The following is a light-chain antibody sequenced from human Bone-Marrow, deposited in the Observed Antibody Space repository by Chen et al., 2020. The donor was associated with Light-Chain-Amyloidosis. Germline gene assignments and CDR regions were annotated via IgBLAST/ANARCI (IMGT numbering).Light chain of an antibody. CDR3: QQWGDWPFT. J-gene: IGKJ4*01. CDR2: RY. CDR1: QDVGSD. Sequence: EIVMTQSPAILSVSPGERATLSCRASQDVGSDLGWYQQKPGQPPRLLMYRYTRATDVPARFSGSGSGTDFTLTISSLQSEDFAVYYCQQWGDWPFTFGGGTKVEIK. V-gene: IGKV3-15*01.